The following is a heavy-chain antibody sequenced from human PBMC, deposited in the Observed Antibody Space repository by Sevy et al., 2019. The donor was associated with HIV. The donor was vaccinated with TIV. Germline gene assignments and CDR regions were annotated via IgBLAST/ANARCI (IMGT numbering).Heavy chain of an antibody. Sequence: GGSLRLSCVASGFSVRDNYVTWVRQAPGKGLEWVSLIYSGGSTYYADSVKGRFLISRVSSKNTLFLHMNSLRAGDTAVYYCARGGEAKDFDYWGRGTLVTVSS. CDR1: GFSVRDNY. CDR2: IYSGGST. J-gene: IGHJ4*02. D-gene: IGHD3-16*01. V-gene: IGHV3-53*01. CDR3: ARGGEAKDFDY.